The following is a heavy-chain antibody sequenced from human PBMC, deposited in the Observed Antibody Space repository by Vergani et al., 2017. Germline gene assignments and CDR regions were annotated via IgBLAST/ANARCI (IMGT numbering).Heavy chain of an antibody. Sequence: QVQLQQWGAGLLKPSETLSLTCAVYGGAFSNFYWSWIRQPPGKGLEWIGEINHSGRLNYNPSLKSRVTIAIDTSKNQFSLKLSSVTAADTAVYYCARATTVRYYYYYMDVWGKGTTVTVSS. D-gene: IGHD4-11*01. CDR3: ARATTVRYYYYYMDV. V-gene: IGHV4-34*01. CDR1: GGAFSNFY. J-gene: IGHJ6*03. CDR2: INHSGRL.